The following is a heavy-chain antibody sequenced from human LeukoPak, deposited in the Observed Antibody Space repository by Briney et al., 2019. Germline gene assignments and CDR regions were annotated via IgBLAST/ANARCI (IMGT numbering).Heavy chain of an antibody. CDR2: IDWDDDK. D-gene: IGHD6-13*01. CDR1: GGSVSTYYWG. Sequence: TLSLTCTVSGGSVSTYYWGWIRQPPGKALEWLARIDWDDDKYYSTSLKTRLTISKDTSKNQVVLTMTNMDPVDTATYYCARIRQQEALDYWGQGTLVTVSS. CDR3: ARIRQQEALDY. J-gene: IGHJ4*02. V-gene: IGHV2-70*11.